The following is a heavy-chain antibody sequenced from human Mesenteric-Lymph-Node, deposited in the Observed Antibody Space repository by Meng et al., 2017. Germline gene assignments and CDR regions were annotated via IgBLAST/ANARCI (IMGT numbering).Heavy chain of an antibody. Sequence: GGSLRLSCAASGFNFSNYAMHWVRQAPGKGLVWVALISYDGSNEYYADSVRGRFTVSRDNSKNTVFLQMNSLRAEDTAVYYCARDPHDISGYYDGFDMWGQGTVVTVS. V-gene: IGHV3-30*04. J-gene: IGHJ3*02. CDR3: ARDPHDISGYYDGFDM. D-gene: IGHD3-22*01. CDR1: GFNFSNYA. CDR2: ISYDGSNE.